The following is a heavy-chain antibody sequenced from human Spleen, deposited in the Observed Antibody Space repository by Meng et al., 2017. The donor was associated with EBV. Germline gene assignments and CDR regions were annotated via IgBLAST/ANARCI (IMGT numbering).Heavy chain of an antibody. J-gene: IGHJ4*02. CDR3: ATGMFSYGPFDT. CDR2: IYHSGFR. CDR1: GGSSTNPNW. V-gene: IGHV4-4*02. D-gene: IGHD3-10*01. Sequence: SPPGQASPSRTLSLPFTGSGGSSTNPNWCTWVCQSPGKGLEWIGEIYHSGFRTYNPSLESRVTISVDKSKNQFSLNVNSVTAADTAVYYCATGMFSYGPFDTWGQGTLVTVSS.